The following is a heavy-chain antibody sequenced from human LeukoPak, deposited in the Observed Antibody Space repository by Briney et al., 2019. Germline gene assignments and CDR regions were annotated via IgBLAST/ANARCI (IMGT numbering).Heavy chain of an antibody. Sequence: PSETLSLTCAVYGGSFSGYYWGWIRQPPGKGLEWIGSIYYSGSTYYNPSLKSRVTISVDTSKNQFSLKLSSVTAADTAVYYCARLSYYGSGSPRKYAFDIWGQGTMVTVSS. CDR3: ARLSYYGSGSPRKYAFDI. V-gene: IGHV4-39*01. CDR1: GGSFSGYY. D-gene: IGHD3-10*01. J-gene: IGHJ3*02. CDR2: IYYSGST.